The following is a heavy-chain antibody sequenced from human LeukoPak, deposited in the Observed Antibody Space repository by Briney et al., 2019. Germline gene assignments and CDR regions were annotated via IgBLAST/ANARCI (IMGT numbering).Heavy chain of an antibody. CDR3: ATLSMVRGVPSYHFDY. J-gene: IGHJ4*02. CDR1: GGSISSYY. D-gene: IGHD3-10*01. CDR2: IYTSGST. V-gene: IGHV4-4*07. Sequence: KPSETLSLTCTVSGGSISSYYWSWIRQPAGKGLEWIGRIYTSGSTNYNPSLKSRVTISVDTSKNQFSLKLSSVTAADTAVYYCATLSMVRGVPSYHFDYWGQGTLVTVSS.